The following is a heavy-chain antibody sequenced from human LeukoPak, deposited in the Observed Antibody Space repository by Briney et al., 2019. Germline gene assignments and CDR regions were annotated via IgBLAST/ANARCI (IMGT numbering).Heavy chain of an antibody. CDR3: ARKVAVAMDLDY. CDR2: ITGAGGST. V-gene: IGHV3-23*01. Sequence: SGGSLRLSCAASGFTFSSYAMSWVRQVPGKGLEWVSSITGAGGSTKYADSVNGRFTISRDNSKNTVSLQMTGLRAEDTAVYYCARKVAVAMDLDYWGQGTLVTVSS. D-gene: IGHD5-18*01. J-gene: IGHJ4*02. CDR1: GFTFSSYA.